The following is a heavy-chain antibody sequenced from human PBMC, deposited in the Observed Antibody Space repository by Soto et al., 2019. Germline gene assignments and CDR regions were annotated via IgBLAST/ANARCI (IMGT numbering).Heavy chain of an antibody. CDR3: AREGYSGYDYSYYGMDV. D-gene: IGHD5-12*01. CDR1: GYTFTSYY. V-gene: IGHV1-46*01. CDR2: INPSGGST. Sequence: ASVKVSCKASGYTFTSYYMHWVRQAPGQGLEWTGIINPSGGSTSYAQKFQGRVTMTRDTSTSTVYMELSSLRSEDTAVYYCAREGYSGYDYSYYGMDVWGQGTTVTVSS. J-gene: IGHJ6*02.